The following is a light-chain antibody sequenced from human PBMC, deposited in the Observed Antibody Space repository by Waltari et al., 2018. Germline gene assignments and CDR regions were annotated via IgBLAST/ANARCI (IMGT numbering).Light chain of an antibody. CDR2: GKN. J-gene: IGLJ2*01. CDR3: SSRELSGHVV. Sequence: SSDLTQDPAVSVALGQTVRITCQGDILRTYYGNWCRQKPGQPPELVIYGKNNRPSVIPDRFPASSSGNTASLIITGAQAEDEADYYCSSRELSGHVVFGGGTRLTVL. V-gene: IGLV3-19*01. CDR1: ILRTYY.